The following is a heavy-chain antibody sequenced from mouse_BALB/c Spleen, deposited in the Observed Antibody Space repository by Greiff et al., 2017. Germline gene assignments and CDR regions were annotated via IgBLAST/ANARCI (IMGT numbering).Heavy chain of an antibody. V-gene: IGHV6-6*02. D-gene: IGHD1-1*01. CDR2: IRLKSNNYAT. Sequence: EVKLEESGGGLVQPGGSMKLSCVASGFTFSNYWMNWVRQSPEKGLEWVAEIRLKSNNYATHYAESVKGRFTISRDDSKSSVYLQMNNLRAEDTGIYYCTRVYGSSFYFDYWGQGTTLTVSS. CDR3: TRVYGSSFYFDY. CDR1: GFTFSNYW. J-gene: IGHJ2*01.